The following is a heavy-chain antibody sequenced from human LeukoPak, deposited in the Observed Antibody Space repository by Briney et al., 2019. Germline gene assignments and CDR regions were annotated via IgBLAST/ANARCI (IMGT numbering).Heavy chain of an antibody. CDR1: GGSISSGGYY. V-gene: IGHV4-30-2*01. CDR3: ARFEDAFDI. J-gene: IGHJ3*02. D-gene: IGHD3-9*01. Sequence: PSETLSLTCTVSGGSISSGGYYWSWIRQPPGKGLEWIGYIYHSGSTYYNPSLKSRVTISVDRSKNQFSLKLSSVTAADTAVYYCARFEDAFDIWGQGTMVTVSS. CDR2: IYHSGST.